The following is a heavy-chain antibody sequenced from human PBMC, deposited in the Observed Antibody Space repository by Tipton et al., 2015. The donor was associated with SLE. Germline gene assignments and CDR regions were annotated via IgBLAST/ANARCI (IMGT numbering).Heavy chain of an antibody. D-gene: IGHD6-19*01. V-gene: IGHV3-33*01. J-gene: IGHJ5*01. Sequence: SLRLSCAASGFTFSNYGMHWVRQAPGKGLEWVAVIWSDGTNKYYGDSVKGRFTISRDNSKNSLYLQMNSLRAEDTAVYYCARDRGGSGWFDYWGQGTQVTVSS. CDR2: IWSDGTNK. CDR1: GFTFSNYG. CDR3: ARDRGGSGWFDY.